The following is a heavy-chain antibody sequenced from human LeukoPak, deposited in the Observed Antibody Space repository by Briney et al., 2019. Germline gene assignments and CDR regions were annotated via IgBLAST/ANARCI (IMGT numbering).Heavy chain of an antibody. CDR2: IYHSGST. CDR1: GYSISSGYY. CDR3: ASPLYYYDSSGYFPHDAFDI. Sequence: SETLSLTCAVSGYSISSGYYWGWIRQPPGKGLEWIGSIYHSGSTYYNPSPKSRVTISVDTSKNQFSLKLSSVTAADTAVYYCASPLYYYDSSGYFPHDAFDIWGQGTMVTVSS. J-gene: IGHJ3*02. V-gene: IGHV4-38-2*01. D-gene: IGHD3-22*01.